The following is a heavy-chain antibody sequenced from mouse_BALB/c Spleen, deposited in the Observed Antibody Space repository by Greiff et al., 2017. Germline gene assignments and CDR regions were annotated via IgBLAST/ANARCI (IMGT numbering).Heavy chain of an antibody. Sequence: QVQLQQPGAELVKPGASVKLSCKASGYTFTSYWMHWVKQRPGQGLEWIGEINPSNGRTNYNEKFKSKATLTVDKSSSTAYMQLSSLTSEDSAVYYCARSLTGFYAMDYWGQGTSVTVSS. V-gene: IGHV1S81*02. CDR1: GYTFTSYW. CDR2: INPSNGRT. J-gene: IGHJ4*01. D-gene: IGHD4-1*01. CDR3: ARSLTGFYAMDY.